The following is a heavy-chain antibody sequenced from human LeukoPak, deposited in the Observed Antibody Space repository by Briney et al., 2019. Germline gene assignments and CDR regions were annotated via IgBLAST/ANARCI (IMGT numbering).Heavy chain of an antibody. J-gene: IGHJ6*03. CDR1: GGTFSSYA. V-gene: IGHV1-69*13. CDR2: IIPIFGTA. D-gene: IGHD5-12*01. CDR3: ARVPVGSGYDSSGPLYYYYYMDV. Sequence: GASVKASCKASGGTFSSYAISWVRQAPGQGLEWIGGIIPIFGTANYAQKFQGRVTITADESTSTAYMELSSLRSEDTAVYYCARVPVGSGYDSSGPLYYYYYMDVWGKGTTVTISS.